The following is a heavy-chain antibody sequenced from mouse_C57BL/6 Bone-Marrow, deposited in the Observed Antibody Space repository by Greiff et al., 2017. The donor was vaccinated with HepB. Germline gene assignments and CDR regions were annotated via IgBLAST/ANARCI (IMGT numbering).Heavy chain of an antibody. CDR3: VRHGDGNFDY. V-gene: IGHV10-1*01. Sequence: EVQLVESGGGLVQPKGSLKLSCAASGFSFNTYALNWVRQAPGKGLEWVARIRSKSNNYATYYADSVKDRFTISRDDSESMLYLQMNNLKTEDTAMYYCVRHGDGNFDYWGQGTTRTVAS. D-gene: IGHD2-1*01. J-gene: IGHJ2*01. CDR2: IRSKSNNYAT. CDR1: GFSFNTYA.